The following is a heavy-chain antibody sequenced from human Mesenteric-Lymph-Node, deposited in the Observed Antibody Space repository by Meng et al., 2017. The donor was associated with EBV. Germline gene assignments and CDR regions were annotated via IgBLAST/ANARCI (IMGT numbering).Heavy chain of an antibody. D-gene: IGHD1-26*01. CDR2: IYYTGST. CDR3: ARGGQWEPLDY. V-gene: IGHV4-61*01. Sequence: QVQLQESGPGLVKPSETLSLTCTVSGGSVSSGTYYWSWIRQPPGKGLEWIGYIYYTGSTNYNSSLKSRVTISEDTSNNQFSLKLTSVTAADTGMYFCARGGQWEPLDYWGQGTLVTVSS. J-gene: IGHJ4*02. CDR1: GGSVSSGTYY.